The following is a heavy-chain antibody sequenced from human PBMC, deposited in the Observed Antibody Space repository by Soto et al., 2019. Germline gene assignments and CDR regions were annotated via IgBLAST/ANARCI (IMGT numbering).Heavy chain of an antibody. D-gene: IGHD3-10*01. CDR1: GFTFINAW. CDR3: TPIVGYGAGSYEGSNDS. J-gene: IGHJ4*02. CDR2: VKSKIAGGTT. V-gene: IGHV3-15*01. Sequence: GGSLRLSCAASGFTFINAWMSWVRQAPGQGLEWVGRVKSKIAGGTTDYSAPVKGRFTISRDDSRITLYLQMNSLKSEDTAVYYCTPIVGYGAGSYEGSNDSWGQGTLVTVSS.